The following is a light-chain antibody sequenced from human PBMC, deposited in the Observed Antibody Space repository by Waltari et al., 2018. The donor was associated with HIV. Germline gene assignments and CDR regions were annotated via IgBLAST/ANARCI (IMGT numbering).Light chain of an antibody. J-gene: IGLJ2*01. Sequence: QPALTQSPSASGSPGQSVNISCTGANGDISDYNYVSWYQQHSDRPPKLIIFEVTKRPSGVPDRFSGSKSGNTASLFVSGLQPEDEATYFCSSFAGTHKLFGGGTKLTVL. CDR2: EVT. CDR1: NGDISDYNY. V-gene: IGLV2-8*01. CDR3: SSFAGTHKL.